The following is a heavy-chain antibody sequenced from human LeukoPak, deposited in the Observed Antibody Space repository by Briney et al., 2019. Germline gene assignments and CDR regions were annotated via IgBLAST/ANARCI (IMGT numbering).Heavy chain of an antibody. Sequence: GESLKISCKGSGYSFTSYWIGWVRQMPGKGLEWMGIIYPGDSDTRYSPSFQGQVTISADKSINTAYLQWSSLKASDTAMYYCARGSRLIYNWFDPWGQGTLVTVSS. CDR3: ARGSRLIYNWFDP. J-gene: IGHJ5*02. V-gene: IGHV5-51*01. CDR2: IYPGDSDT. D-gene: IGHD3-22*01. CDR1: GYSFTSYW.